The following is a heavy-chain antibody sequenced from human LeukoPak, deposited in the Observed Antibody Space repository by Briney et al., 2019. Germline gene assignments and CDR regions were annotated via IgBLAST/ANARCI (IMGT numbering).Heavy chain of an antibody. CDR3: ARVPEYYYDSRGYYCPGC. J-gene: IGHJ4*02. CDR2: INSDGSST. V-gene: IGHV3-74*01. D-gene: IGHD3-22*01. CDR1: GFTFSSYW. Sequence: GGSLRLSCAASGFTFSSYWMHWVRQAPGKGLVWVSRINSDGSSTSYADSVKGRFTISRDNSKNTLCLQMNSLRAEDTAVYHCARVPEYYYDSRGYYCPGCWGQGTLVTVSS.